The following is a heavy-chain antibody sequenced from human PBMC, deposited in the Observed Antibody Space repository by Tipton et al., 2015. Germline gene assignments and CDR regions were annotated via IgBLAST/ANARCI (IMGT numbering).Heavy chain of an antibody. CDR2: IGRRGRTM. CDR3: GRGVDY. CDR1: GFTFTNYD. V-gene: IGHV3-11*01. J-gene: IGHJ4*02. Sequence: SLRLSCAASGFTFTNYDMNRIRQAPGKGLEWVSSIGRRGRTMYYADSVRGRFTISRDNTRNSLYLQMNSLRAEDTAVYYCGRGVDYWGQGALVIVSS.